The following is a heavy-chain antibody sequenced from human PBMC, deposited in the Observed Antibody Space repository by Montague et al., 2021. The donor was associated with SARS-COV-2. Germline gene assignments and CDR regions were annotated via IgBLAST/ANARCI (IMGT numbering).Heavy chain of an antibody. CDR1: GFSLNTSGMC. CDR2: IDWDDEK. Sequence: PALVKPTQTLTVTCTFSGFSLNTSGMCVSWIRQPPGKALEWLARIDWDDEKYYSTSLKTRLTISKDTYKNQVVLRMINMDPVDTATFYCARTRYYDYDWGNYQGLDYGGQGTRVTAS. CDR3: ARTRYYDYDWGNYQGLDY. V-gene: IGHV2-70*11. J-gene: IGHJ4*02. D-gene: IGHD3-16*02.